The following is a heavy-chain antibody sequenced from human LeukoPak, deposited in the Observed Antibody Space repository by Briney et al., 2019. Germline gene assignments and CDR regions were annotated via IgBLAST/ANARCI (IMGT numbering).Heavy chain of an antibody. CDR2: IYTSGST. CDR1: GGSISSYY. V-gene: IGHV4-4*07. D-gene: IGHD3/OR15-3a*01. J-gene: IGHJ4*02. Sequence: PSETLSLTCTVSGGSISSYYWSWIRQPAGKGLEWIGRIYTSGSTNYNPSLKGRVTMSVDTSKNQFSLKLSSVTAADTAVYYCARGGTGYYPYYFDYWGQGTLVTVSS. CDR3: ARGGTGYYPYYFDY.